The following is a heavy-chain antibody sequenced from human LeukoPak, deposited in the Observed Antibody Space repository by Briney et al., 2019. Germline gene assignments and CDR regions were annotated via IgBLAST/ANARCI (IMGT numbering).Heavy chain of an antibody. CDR1: GFTFSSYG. V-gene: IGHV3-33*01. Sequence: GRSLRLSCAASGFTFSSYGMHWVRQAPGKGLEWVAVIWYDGSNKYYADSVKGRFTISRDNSKNTLYLQMNSLRAEDTAVYYCARHYDNDGYYYAHFDYWGQGTLVTVSS. D-gene: IGHD3-22*01. J-gene: IGHJ4*02. CDR2: IWYDGSNK. CDR3: ARHYDNDGYYYAHFDY.